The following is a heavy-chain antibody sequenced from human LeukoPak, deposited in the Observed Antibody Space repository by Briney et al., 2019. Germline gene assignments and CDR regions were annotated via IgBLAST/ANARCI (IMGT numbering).Heavy chain of an antibody. CDR2: ISSSGSNI. J-gene: IGHJ5*02. D-gene: IGHD3-3*01. Sequence: PGGSLRLSCAASGFTFSSYEMNWVRQAPGKGLEWVSYISSSGSNIYYADSVKSLFTISRDNAKNSLYLQMNSLRAEDTAVYYCARGGDFWSGFNWFDPWGQGTLVTVSS. CDR1: GFTFSSYE. CDR3: ARGGDFWSGFNWFDP. V-gene: IGHV3-48*03.